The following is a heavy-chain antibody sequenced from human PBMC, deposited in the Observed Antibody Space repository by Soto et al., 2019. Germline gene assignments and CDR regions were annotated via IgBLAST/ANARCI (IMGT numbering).Heavy chain of an antibody. CDR1: EYTFTSYS. Sequence: AAVKVSCKASEYTFTSYSMHWVRQAPGQGLEWMGIINPSSGGTSYAQKFQGRVSMTRDTSTSTVYMNLSSLISDDTAVYFCATTAAGYYSAFDYWGQGTVVPVSS. V-gene: IGHV1-46*01. D-gene: IGHD3-9*01. CDR2: INPSSGGT. J-gene: IGHJ4*02. CDR3: ATTAAGYYSAFDY.